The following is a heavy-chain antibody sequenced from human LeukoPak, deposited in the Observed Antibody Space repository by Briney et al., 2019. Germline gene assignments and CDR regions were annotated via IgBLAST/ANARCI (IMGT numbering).Heavy chain of an antibody. D-gene: IGHD5-24*01. V-gene: IGHV3-7*01. CDR2: IKQDGSVI. CDR3: AGDEGWTFDI. CDR1: GFSFSTHW. J-gene: IGHJ3*02. Sequence: GGSLRLSCAASGFSFSTHWMSWFRQAPGKGLEWVALIKQDGSVIHYVDSVKGRFTISRDNAKNSLFLQMNSLRADDTAVYYCAGDEGWTFDIWGQGTKVTVSS.